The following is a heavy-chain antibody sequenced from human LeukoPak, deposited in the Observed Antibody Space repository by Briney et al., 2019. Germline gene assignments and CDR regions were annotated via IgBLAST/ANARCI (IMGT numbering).Heavy chain of an antibody. CDR2: IYSGDSAT. J-gene: IGHJ4*02. Sequence: GESLKISCKGSGYSFTTYWMAWVRQMPGKGLEWMGIIYSGDSATRYSPSFQGQVTISADKSITTAYLQWSGLKASDTAIYYCARQYGDYDRAYFDYWGQGTLVTVSS. CDR3: ARQYGDYDRAYFDY. D-gene: IGHD4-17*01. V-gene: IGHV5-51*01. CDR1: GYSFTTYW.